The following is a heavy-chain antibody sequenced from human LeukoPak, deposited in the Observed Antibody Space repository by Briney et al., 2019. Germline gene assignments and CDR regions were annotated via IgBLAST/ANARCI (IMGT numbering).Heavy chain of an antibody. D-gene: IGHD2-2*01. J-gene: IGHJ6*04. CDR1: GFTFGGYA. CDR2: IRSKAYGGTT. Sequence: GGSLRLSCTASGFTFGGYAMSWVRQAPGKGLEWVGFIRSKAYGGTTEYAASVKGRFTISRDDSKSIAYLQMNSLKTEDTAVYYCTREDIVVVPAASLTYYYYYGMDVWGKGTTVTVSS. V-gene: IGHV3-49*04. CDR3: TREDIVVVPAASLTYYYYYGMDV.